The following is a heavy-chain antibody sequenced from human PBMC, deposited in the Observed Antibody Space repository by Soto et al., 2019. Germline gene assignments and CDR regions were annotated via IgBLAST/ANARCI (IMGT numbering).Heavy chain of an antibody. J-gene: IGHJ5*02. CDR2: IYDSGNT. Sequence: KPSETLSLTCTVSGGSISDFYWSWIRQPPGKGLEWIGYIYDSGNTKYNPSLKSRVTVSVHTSKNQFSLNLSSVTAADTAVYYCARGPRGYTYGGWFDPWGKGILVTVSS. CDR1: GGSISDFY. V-gene: IGHV4-59*01. D-gene: IGHD5-18*01. CDR3: ARGPRGYTYGGWFDP.